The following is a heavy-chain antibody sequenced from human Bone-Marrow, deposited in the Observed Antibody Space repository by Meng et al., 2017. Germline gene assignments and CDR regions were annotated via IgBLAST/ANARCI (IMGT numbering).Heavy chain of an antibody. Sequence: GSLRLSCTVSGGSISSYYWSWIRQPAGKGLEWIGRIYTSGSTNYNPSLKSRVTMSVDTSKNQFSLKLSSVTAADTAVYYCARDPIHLYGDPSFDYWGQGTLVTVSS. D-gene: IGHD4-17*01. V-gene: IGHV4-4*07. J-gene: IGHJ4*02. CDR1: GGSISSYY. CDR2: IYTSGST. CDR3: ARDPIHLYGDPSFDY.